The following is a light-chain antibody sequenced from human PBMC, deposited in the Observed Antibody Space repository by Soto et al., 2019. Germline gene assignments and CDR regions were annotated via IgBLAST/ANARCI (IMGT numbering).Light chain of an antibody. CDR1: QSVSSY. CDR2: DAS. V-gene: IGKV3-11*01. J-gene: IGKJ4*01. CDR3: QQRRNWLT. Sequence: SVLTQTPATQSLSPGERATLPSGASQSVSSYLAWYQQKPGQAPRLLIYDASNRATGIPARFSGSGSGTDFTLTISSLEPEDFAVYYCQQRRNWLTFGGGTKVDIK.